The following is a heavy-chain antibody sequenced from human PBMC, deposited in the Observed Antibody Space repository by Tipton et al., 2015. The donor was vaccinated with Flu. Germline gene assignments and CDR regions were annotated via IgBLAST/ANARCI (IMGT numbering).Heavy chain of an antibody. V-gene: IGHV4-59*01. D-gene: IGHD2-15*01. J-gene: IGHJ4*02. CDR3: ARGVLPRYFEY. CDR1: GGSISSYY. Sequence: TLFLTCTVPGGSISSYYWSWIRQPPGKGLEWIGYIYYSGSTNYNPSLKSRVTISVDTSKNQFSLKLSSVTAADTAVYYCARGVLPRYFEYWGQGTLVTVSS. CDR2: IYYSGST.